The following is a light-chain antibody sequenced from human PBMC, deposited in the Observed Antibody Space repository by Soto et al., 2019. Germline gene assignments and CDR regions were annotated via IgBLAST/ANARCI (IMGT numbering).Light chain of an antibody. V-gene: IGKV3-11*01. Sequence: EVVLTQSPATLSLSPGQRATLSCRANQSVSSHLAWYQQKPGQAPRLLIYDASTRATGIPARFSGSGSGTNFTLTISSLEPEDFAVYFCQQRSKWPLITFGPGTKVDI. CDR3: QQRSKWPLIT. J-gene: IGKJ3*01. CDR1: QSVSSH. CDR2: DAS.